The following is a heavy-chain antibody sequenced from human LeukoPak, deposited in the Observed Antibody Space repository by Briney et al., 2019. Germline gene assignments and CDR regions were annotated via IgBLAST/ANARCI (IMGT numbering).Heavy chain of an antibody. V-gene: IGHV4-59*01. CDR1: GGSISTYY. D-gene: IGHD5-12*01. CDR2: IYYSGST. CDR3: ARVYGSGYDFRGAFDI. Sequence: SGTLSLTCTVSGGSISTYYWTWIRQPPGKGLEYIGYIYYSGSTNSNPSLKSRVTISVDTSKNQFSLRLSSVTAADTAVYYCARVYGSGYDFRGAFDIWGQGTMVTVSS. J-gene: IGHJ3*02.